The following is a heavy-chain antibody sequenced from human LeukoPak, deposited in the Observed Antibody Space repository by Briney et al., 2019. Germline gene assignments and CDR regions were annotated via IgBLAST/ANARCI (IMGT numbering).Heavy chain of an antibody. CDR3: ARGQQQLGTDAFDI. CDR2: INPNSGGT. D-gene: IGHD6-13*01. V-gene: IGHV1-2*02. J-gene: IGHJ3*02. CDR1: GYTFTGYY. Sequence: ASVKVSCKASGYTFTGYYMHWVRQAPGRGLEWMGWINPNSGGTNYAQKFQGRVTMTRDTSISTAYMELSRLRSDDTAVYYCARGQQQLGTDAFDIWGQGTMVTVSS.